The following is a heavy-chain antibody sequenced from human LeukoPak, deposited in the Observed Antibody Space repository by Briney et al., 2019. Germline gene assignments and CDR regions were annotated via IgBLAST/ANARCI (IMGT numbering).Heavy chain of an antibody. D-gene: IGHD1-26*01. V-gene: IGHV1-18*01. Sequence: ASVKVSCKASGYTFTSYGISWVRQAPGQGLEWMGWISTYNANTNYAQKLQGRVTMTTDTSTSTAYMELRSLRFDDTTVYYCARESVGSHVTYYYGMDVWGQGTTVTVSS. J-gene: IGHJ6*02. CDR1: GYTFTSYG. CDR2: ISTYNANT. CDR3: ARESVGSHVTYYYGMDV.